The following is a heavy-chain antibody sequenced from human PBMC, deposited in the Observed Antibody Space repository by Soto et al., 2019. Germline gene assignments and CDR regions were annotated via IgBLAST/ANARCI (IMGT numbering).Heavy chain of an antibody. CDR1: GGSIKSGSYY. D-gene: IGHD3-3*01. V-gene: IGHV4-39*01. CDR2: IHHGGST. Sequence: QLQLQESGPGLVKPSETLSLTCTVSGGSIKSGSYYWGWVRQPPGKGLQWIGSIHHGGSTYYNPSLKSRVTMYIDSSKNQFALQLTSVTAADTAVYYCARHLTGHTTIFAVSDSGYMDFWGKGTTVAVSS. J-gene: IGHJ6*03. CDR3: ARHLTGHTTIFAVSDSGYMDF.